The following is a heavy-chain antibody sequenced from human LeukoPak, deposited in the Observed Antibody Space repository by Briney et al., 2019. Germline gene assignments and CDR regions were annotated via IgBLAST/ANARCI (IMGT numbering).Heavy chain of an antibody. Sequence: GGSLRLSCAASGFTFSSYSMNWVRQAPGKGLEWVSYISSSSSTIYYADSVKCRFTISRDNAKNSLYLQMNSLRAEDTAVYYCARAYYYDSSGYHDYWGQGTLVTVSS. D-gene: IGHD3-22*01. J-gene: IGHJ4*02. V-gene: IGHV3-48*04. CDR2: ISSSSSTI. CDR1: GFTFSSYS. CDR3: ARAYYYDSSGYHDY.